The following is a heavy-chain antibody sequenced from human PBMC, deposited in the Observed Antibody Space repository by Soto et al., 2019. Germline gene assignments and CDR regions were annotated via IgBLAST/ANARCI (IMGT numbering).Heavy chain of an antibody. J-gene: IGHJ4*02. CDR3: AREPIYCSGGSCYSPFDY. V-gene: IGHV1-69*01. CDR2: FIPIFGTA. CDR1: GGTFSSYA. D-gene: IGHD2-15*01. Sequence: QVQLVQSGAEVKKPGSSVKVSCKASGGTFSSYAISWVRQAPGQGLEWMGGFIPIFGTANYAQKFQGRVTITADESTSTAYMELSSLRSEDTAVYYCAREPIYCSGGSCYSPFDYWGQGTLVTVSS.